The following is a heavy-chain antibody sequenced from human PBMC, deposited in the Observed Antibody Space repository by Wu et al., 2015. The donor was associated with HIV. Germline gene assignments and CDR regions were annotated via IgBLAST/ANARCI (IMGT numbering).Heavy chain of an antibody. CDR1: GYTFTSYY. V-gene: IGHV1-46*01. Sequence: QVQLVQSGAEVKKPGASVKVSCKASGYTFTSYYMHWVRQAPGQGLEWMGIINPSGGSTSYAQKFQGRVTMTRDTSTSTVYMELSSLRSEDTAVYYCARATVRFPMNYYYYMDVVGQRDHGHRLL. J-gene: IGHJ6*03. D-gene: IGHD4-11*01. CDR2: INPSGGST. CDR3: ARATVRFPMNYYYYMDV.